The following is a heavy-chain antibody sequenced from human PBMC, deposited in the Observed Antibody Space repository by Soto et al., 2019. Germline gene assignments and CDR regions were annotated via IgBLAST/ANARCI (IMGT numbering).Heavy chain of an antibody. J-gene: IGHJ6*02. Sequence: SVKVSCKASGGTFSSYAISWVRQAPGQGLEWMGGIIPIFGTANYAQKFQGRVTITADESTSTAYMELSSLRSEDTAVYYCARLCPGIAAAGPRSMDVWGQGTTVTVSS. D-gene: IGHD6-13*01. CDR1: GGTFSSYA. CDR3: ARLCPGIAAAGPRSMDV. CDR2: IIPIFGTA. V-gene: IGHV1-69*13.